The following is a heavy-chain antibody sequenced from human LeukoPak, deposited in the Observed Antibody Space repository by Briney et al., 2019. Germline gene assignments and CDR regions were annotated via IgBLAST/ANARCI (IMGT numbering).Heavy chain of an antibody. V-gene: IGHV4-38-2*01. J-gene: IGHJ5*02. Sequence: SETLSLTCSVSHYSISSDCFWGWIRQPPGKGLEWIGSLHHSGSTYYNPSLKSRVTISVDTSKNQFSLKLSSVTAADTAVYYCARNGDYGGNNWFDPWGQGTLVTVSS. CDR3: ARNGDYGGNNWFDP. CDR1: HYSISSDCF. D-gene: IGHD4-17*01. CDR2: LHHSGST.